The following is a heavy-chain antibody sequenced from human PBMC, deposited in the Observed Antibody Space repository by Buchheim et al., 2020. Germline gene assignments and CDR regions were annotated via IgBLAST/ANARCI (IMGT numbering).Heavy chain of an antibody. V-gene: IGHV3-23*04. D-gene: IGHD1-1*01. J-gene: IGHJ4*02. Sequence: EVQLVESGGDLVQPGGSLRLSCAVSGFTFSRSDMTWVRQAPGKGLQWVSSIDIGGDKTYYADSVEGRFSISRDNYKSTLYLQMNSLRDEDTAVYYCAKEIRPNDYWGQGTL. CDR3: AKEIRPNDY. CDR1: GFTFSRSD. CDR2: IDIGGDKT.